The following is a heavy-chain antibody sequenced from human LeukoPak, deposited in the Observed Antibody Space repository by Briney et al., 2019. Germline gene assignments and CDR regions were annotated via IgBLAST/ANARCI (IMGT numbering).Heavy chain of an antibody. V-gene: IGHV3-21*01. CDR2: ISSSSSYI. Sequence: PGGSLRLSCAASGFTFSSYSMNWVRQAPGKGLEWVSSISSSSSYIYYADSVKGQFTISRDNSKNTLYLQMNSLRAEDTAVYYCARAEGYCSSTSCYWWFDPWGQGTLVTVSS. CDR1: GFTFSSYS. J-gene: IGHJ5*02. D-gene: IGHD2-2*01. CDR3: ARAEGYCSSTSCYWWFDP.